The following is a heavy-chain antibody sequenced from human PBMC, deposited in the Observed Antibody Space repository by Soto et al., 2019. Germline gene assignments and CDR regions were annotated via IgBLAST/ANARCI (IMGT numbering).Heavy chain of an antibody. CDR2: FNDRGSI. CDR1: GGSFSGYY. Sequence: QVQLQQWGAGPLRPLETLSLTCGVSGGSFSGYYCAWIRQAPGKGLEWIGEFNDRGSINYNPSLKSRVSISVDTSKNHYSLNLRSVTAADTAVYYCARESHDILTGPPWVWYFDLWGRGTLVTVSS. CDR3: ARESHDILTGPPWVWYFDL. J-gene: IGHJ2*01. D-gene: IGHD3-9*01. V-gene: IGHV4-34*01.